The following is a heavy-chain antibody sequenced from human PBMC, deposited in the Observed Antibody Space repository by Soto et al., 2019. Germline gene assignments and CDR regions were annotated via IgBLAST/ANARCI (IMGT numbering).Heavy chain of an antibody. J-gene: IGHJ4*02. V-gene: IGHV3-9*01. D-gene: IGHD2-8*01. CDR2: ISWNSGDI. CDR3: AKDNGVDRDGPFDY. CDR1: GFSFDDYG. Sequence: EVQLVESGGGSVQPGRSLRLSCAASGFSFDDYGMHWVRQGPGKGLEWVSGISWNSGDIYYSDSVKGRFTMSRDNAKRDVYLQMNSLRTEDTALYYCAKDNGVDRDGPFDYWGQGILVTVSS.